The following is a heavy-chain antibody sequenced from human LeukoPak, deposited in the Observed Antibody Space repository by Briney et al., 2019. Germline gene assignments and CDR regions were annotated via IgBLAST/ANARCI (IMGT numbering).Heavy chain of an antibody. J-gene: IGHJ4*02. D-gene: IGHD3-10*01. Sequence: GGSLRLSCAASGFTFSNAWMSWVRQAPGKGLEWVGRIKSKTDGGTTDYAAPVKGRFTISRDDSKNTLYLQMNSLKTEDTAVYYCTTDRLLWFGDSHLVDDYWGQGTLVTVSS. CDR2: IKSKTDGGTT. CDR1: GFTFSNAW. V-gene: IGHV3-15*01. CDR3: TTDRLLWFGDSHLVDDY.